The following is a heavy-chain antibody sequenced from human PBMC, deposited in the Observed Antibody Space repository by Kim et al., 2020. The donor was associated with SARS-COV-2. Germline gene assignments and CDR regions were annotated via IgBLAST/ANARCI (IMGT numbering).Heavy chain of an antibody. CDR2: IIPIFGTA. D-gene: IGHD3-3*01. CDR1: GGTFSSYA. V-gene: IGHV1-69*13. J-gene: IGHJ5*02. CDR3: ARVRSGVFGVPQTPDRNWFDP. Sequence: SVKVSCKASGGTFSSYAISWVRQAPGQGLEWMGGIIPIFGTANYAQKFQGRVTITADESTSTAYMELSSLRSEDTAVYYCARVRSGVFGVPQTPDRNWFDPWGQGTLVTVSS.